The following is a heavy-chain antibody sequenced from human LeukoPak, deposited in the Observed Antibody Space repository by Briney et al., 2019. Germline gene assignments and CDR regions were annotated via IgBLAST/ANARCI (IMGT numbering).Heavy chain of an antibody. J-gene: IGHJ4*02. V-gene: IGHV1-18*01. CDR2: ISAYNGNT. Sequence: ASVKVSCKASGYTFTSYGISWVRQAPGQGLEWMGWISAYNGNTNYAQKLQGRVTMTTGTSTSTAYMELRSLRSDDTAVYYCARDGSMIAAAGTPTFGYWGQGTLVTVSS. CDR3: ARDGSMIAAAGTPTFGY. CDR1: GYTFTSYG. D-gene: IGHD6-13*01.